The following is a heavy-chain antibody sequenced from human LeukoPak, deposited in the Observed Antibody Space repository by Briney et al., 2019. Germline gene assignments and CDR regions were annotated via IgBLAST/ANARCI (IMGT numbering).Heavy chain of an antibody. J-gene: IGHJ4*02. CDR1: GYSFTSYY. V-gene: IGHV1-2*02. CDR3: ARDRGSSWYVDY. D-gene: IGHD6-13*01. CDR2: INPSSGGT. Sequence: ASVKVSCKTSGYSFTSYYIHWVRQAPGQGLEWMGWINPSSGGTEYAQKFQGRVTMTGDTSISAAYMELSRLRSDDTAVYYCARDRGSSWYVDYWGQGTLVTVSS.